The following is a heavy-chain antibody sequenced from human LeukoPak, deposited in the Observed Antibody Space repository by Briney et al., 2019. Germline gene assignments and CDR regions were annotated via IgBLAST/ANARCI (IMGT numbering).Heavy chain of an antibody. V-gene: IGHV1-46*01. CDR2: INHSGGIT. CDR1: GYTFTSYY. CDR3: ARGTGIAAAVTSLFQY. J-gene: IGHJ1*01. Sequence: ASVKVSCKASGYTFTSYYMHWVRQAPGQGLEWMGVINHSGGITSYAQKFQGRVTMTRDMSTSTVYMELSSLRSEDTAVYYCARGTGIAAAVTSLFQYWGQGTLVTVSS. D-gene: IGHD6-13*01.